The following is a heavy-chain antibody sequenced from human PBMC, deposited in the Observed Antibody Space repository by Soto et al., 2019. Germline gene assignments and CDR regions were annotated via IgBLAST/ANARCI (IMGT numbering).Heavy chain of an antibody. CDR2: ISGDGGTI. CDR1: GFTFGSYA. CDR3: AKRYSSSTRFDY. V-gene: IGHV3-23*01. J-gene: IGHJ4*02. D-gene: IGHD6-6*01. Sequence: EVQLLESGGGLVQPGGSLRLSCAAYGFTFGSYAMSWVRQTPGQGLEWASAISGDGGTIYYADSVKGRSTISRDNSKNTLYQQMDSLRADDTAVYYCAKRYSSSTRFDYWGQGTLVTLSS.